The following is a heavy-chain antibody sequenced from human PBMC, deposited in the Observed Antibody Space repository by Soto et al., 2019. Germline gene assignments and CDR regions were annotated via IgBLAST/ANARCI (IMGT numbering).Heavy chain of an antibody. CDR2: IVPSLDTT. D-gene: IGHD3-16*02. CDR3: ARWPQPRYTADPYAVDV. J-gene: IGHJ6*02. CDR1: GGTFSSSG. V-gene: IGHV1-69*11. Sequence: QMQLVQSGAEVKKPGSSVKVSCKASGGTFSSSGFSWVRQAPGQGLEWMGMIVPSLDTTNYAQKFQARVTITADEVTSTAYMELRSLRSEDTAVYYCARWPQPRYTADPYAVDVWGQGTRVIVSS.